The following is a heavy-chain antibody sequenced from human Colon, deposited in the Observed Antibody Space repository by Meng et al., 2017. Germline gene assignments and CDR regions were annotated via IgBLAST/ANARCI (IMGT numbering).Heavy chain of an antibody. J-gene: IGHJ4*02. CDR2: ITTGYDP. CDR3: AKRSAVGGHPPFEY. D-gene: IGHD6-19*01. V-gene: IGHV3-23*01. Sequence: ESPKTSCSASGSIFSRYAMSWVRQAPGKGLEWVSTITTGYDPWHTDSVKGRFTISRDNSKNALYLQLNSLRAEDTAVYYCAKRSAVGGHPPFEYWGQGTLVTVSS. CDR1: GSIFSRYA.